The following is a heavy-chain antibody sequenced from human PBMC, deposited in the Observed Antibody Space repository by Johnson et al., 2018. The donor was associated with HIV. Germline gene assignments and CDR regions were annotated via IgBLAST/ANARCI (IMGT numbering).Heavy chain of an antibody. Sequence: VQLVESGGGLVQPGGSLRLSCAASGFTFSSYAMHWIRQAPGKGLEWVSYISSSGSTIYYADSVQGRFTISRDNAKNSLYLQMSSLRAGNNALYYCAKGGVATVLRAFDIWGQGKMVTVSS. CDR1: GFTFSSYA. CDR2: ISSSGSTI. CDR3: AKGGVATVLRAFDI. D-gene: IGHD5-12*01. J-gene: IGHJ3*02. V-gene: IGHV3-48*04.